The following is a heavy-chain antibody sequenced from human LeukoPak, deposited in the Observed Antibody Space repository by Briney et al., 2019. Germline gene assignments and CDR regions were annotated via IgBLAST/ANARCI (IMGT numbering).Heavy chain of an antibody. Sequence: ASVKVSCKTSGLTFSAYGIAWVRQAPGHGPEWMGWISNHNGNTKYAQKFQDRITVTTETSTGTASMELRSLKPDDTGIYYCTRGVALATVYYFDFWGRGTQVTVAS. CDR3: TRGVALATVYYFDF. J-gene: IGHJ4*02. CDR1: GLTFSAYG. V-gene: IGHV1-18*04. CDR2: ISNHNGNT. D-gene: IGHD3-10*01.